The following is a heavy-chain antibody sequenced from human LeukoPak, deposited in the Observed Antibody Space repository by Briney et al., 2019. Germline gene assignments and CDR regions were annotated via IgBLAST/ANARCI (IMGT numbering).Heavy chain of an antibody. CDR1: GGTFSSYG. V-gene: IGHV1-69*04. D-gene: IGHD3-22*01. J-gene: IGHJ6*02. Sequence: GASVKVFCKASGGTFSSYGITWVRQAPGQGLEWMGRVIPILDISNYAQMFQDRVTITADKSTSTAYMELSSLRSEDTAVYFCARTNYYDSSGSQGPGTFYYGLDVWGQGTTVTVSS. CDR2: VIPILDIS. CDR3: ARTNYYDSSGSQGPGTFYYGLDV.